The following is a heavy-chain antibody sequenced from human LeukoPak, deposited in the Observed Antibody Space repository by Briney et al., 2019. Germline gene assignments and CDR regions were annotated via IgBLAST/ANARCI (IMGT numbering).Heavy chain of an antibody. V-gene: IGHV3-11*04. CDR1: GFTFRDYY. Sequence: GGSLRLSCAASGFTFRDYYMSWIRQAPGKGLEWVSYISSSGSTIYYADSVKGRFTISRDNAKNTVYLQMNSLRGEDTAVYYCARGVINRYGFDFGGQGTLVTVSS. CDR3: ARGVINRYGFDF. D-gene: IGHD2-21*01. CDR2: ISSSGSTI. J-gene: IGHJ4*02.